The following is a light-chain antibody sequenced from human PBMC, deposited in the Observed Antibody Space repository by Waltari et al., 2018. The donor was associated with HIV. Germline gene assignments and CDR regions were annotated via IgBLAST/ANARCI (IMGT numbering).Light chain of an antibody. CDR1: SSDVGAYNY. J-gene: IGLJ2*01. V-gene: IGLV2-14*03. CDR3: SSYTSSSTVV. Sequence: QSALTQPASVSGSPGQSITISCTGTSSDVGAYNYVSWYQLHPGKAPKLMIYDVSKRPSGVSGRFSGSKSANTASLTISGLQAEDEAHYYCSSYTSSSTVVFGGGTKLTVL. CDR2: DVS.